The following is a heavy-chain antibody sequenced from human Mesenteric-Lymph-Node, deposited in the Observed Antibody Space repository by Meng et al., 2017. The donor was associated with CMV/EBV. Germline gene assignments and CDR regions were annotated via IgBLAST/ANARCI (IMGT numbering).Heavy chain of an antibody. Sequence: GESLKISCAASGFTFSSNAMNWVRQAPGKGLEWVANIKQDGSEKYYVDSVKGRFTISRDNAKNSLYLQMNSLRAEDTAVYYCARRSGYSGYDYYYGMDVWGQGTTVTVSS. D-gene: IGHD5-12*01. V-gene: IGHV3-7*01. CDR2: IKQDGSEK. CDR3: ARRSGYSGYDYYYGMDV. J-gene: IGHJ6*02. CDR1: GFTFSSNA.